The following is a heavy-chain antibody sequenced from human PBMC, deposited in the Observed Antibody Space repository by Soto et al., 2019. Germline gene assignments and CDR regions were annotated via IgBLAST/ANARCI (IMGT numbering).Heavy chain of an antibody. CDR3: ARTDYDTLTGWVGAFAM. CDR2: IIPNLDIP. Sequence: QVQLVQSGAEVKKSGSSVKVSCKASGGTFSGDTINWVRQAPGQGLEWMGRIIPNLDIPYYAQKFQNRLTITADTSTSTAYMELSSLASEDTAVYFCARTDYDTLTGWVGAFAMWGQGTMVTVSS. D-gene: IGHD3-9*01. V-gene: IGHV1-69*02. CDR1: GGTFSGDT. J-gene: IGHJ3*02.